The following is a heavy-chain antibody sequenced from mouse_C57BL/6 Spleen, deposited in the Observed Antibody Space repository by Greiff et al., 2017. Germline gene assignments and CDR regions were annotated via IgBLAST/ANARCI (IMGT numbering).Heavy chain of an antibody. CDR3: DRERFITTVVATGDY. CDR2: IDPEDGET. V-gene: IGHV14-2*01. CDR1: GFNIKDYY. J-gene: IGHJ2*01. D-gene: IGHD1-1*01. Sequence: VQLQQSGAELVKPGASVKLSCTASGFNIKDYYMHWVKQRTEQGLEWIGRIDPEDGETKYAPKFQGKATITADTSSNTAYLQLSSLTSEDTAVYYCDRERFITTVVATGDYWGQGTTLTVSS.